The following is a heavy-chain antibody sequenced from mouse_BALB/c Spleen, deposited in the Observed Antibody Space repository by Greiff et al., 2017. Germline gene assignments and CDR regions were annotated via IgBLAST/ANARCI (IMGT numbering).Heavy chain of an antibody. CDR1: GYSITSDYA. V-gene: IGHV3-2*02. Sequence: EVQRVESGPGLVKPSQSLSLTCTVTGYSITSDYAWTWIRQFPGNQLEWMGYISYSGSTSYNPSPKRRISITRDTSKNQFFLQLNSVTTEDTATYYCARDGMDYWGQGTSVTVSS. CDR3: ARDGMDY. CDR2: ISYSGST. J-gene: IGHJ4*01.